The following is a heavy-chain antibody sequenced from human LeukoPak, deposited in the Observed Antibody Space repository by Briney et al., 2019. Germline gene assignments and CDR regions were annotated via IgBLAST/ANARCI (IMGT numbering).Heavy chain of an antibody. CDR1: GGSISSSSYY. D-gene: IGHD6-19*01. V-gene: IGHV4-39*07. J-gene: IGHJ3*02. CDR2: IYHSGST. CDR3: ARDHVTRYSSGSGYAFDI. Sequence: SETLSLTCTVSGGSISSSSYYWGWIRQPPGTGQEWIGSIYHSGSTSYNPSLKSRVTISVDTSKNQFSLKLSSVTAADTAVYYCARDHVTRYSSGSGYAFDIWGQGTMVTVSS.